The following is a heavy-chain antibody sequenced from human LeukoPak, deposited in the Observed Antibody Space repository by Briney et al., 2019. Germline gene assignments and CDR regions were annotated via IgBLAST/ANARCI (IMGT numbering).Heavy chain of an antibody. Sequence: SETLSLTCTVSGGSISSYYWSWIRQPPGKGLEWIGYIYYSGSTNYNPSLKSRVTISVDTSKNQFSLKLSSVTAADTAVYYCARDRTVPDPYYYYYGMDVWDQGTTVTVSS. J-gene: IGHJ6*02. V-gene: IGHV4-59*01. CDR2: IYYSGST. CDR3: ARDRTVPDPYYYYYGMDV. CDR1: GGSISSYY. D-gene: IGHD2-2*01.